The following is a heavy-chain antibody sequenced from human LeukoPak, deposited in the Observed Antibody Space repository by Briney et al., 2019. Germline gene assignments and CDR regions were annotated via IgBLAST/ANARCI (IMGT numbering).Heavy chain of an antibody. CDR2: IIPLFGIP. V-gene: IGHV1-69*01. J-gene: IGHJ3*02. CDR1: GGSFTTYA. Sequence: SGKPSSKASGGSFTTYAISCVRHAPTHGLQGRGGIIPLFGIPNYAQNIHGRVTITADESTGTAYMELSSLRSEDTAMYYCARPRQRYCSGGTCYSRDGFDIWGQGTMVTVSS. D-gene: IGHD2-15*01. CDR3: ARPRQRYCSGGTCYSRDGFDI.